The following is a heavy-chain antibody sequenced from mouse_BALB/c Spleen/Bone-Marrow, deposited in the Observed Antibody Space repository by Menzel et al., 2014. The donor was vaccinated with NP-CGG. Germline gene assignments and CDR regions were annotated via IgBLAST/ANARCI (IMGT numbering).Heavy chain of an antibody. CDR3: SRLGYYGGFAY. Sequence: EVKLVESGGGLVQPGGSLKVSCAASGFDFSRYWLSWVRQAPGNGLEWIGDINPDSRTINYTPSLQDKFIISRDNAKNTLYLQMSKVRSEDTALYYCSRLGYYGGFAYWGQGTLVTVSA. CDR1: GFDFSRYW. V-gene: IGHV4-1*02. CDR2: INPDSRTI. J-gene: IGHJ3*01. D-gene: IGHD2-3*01.